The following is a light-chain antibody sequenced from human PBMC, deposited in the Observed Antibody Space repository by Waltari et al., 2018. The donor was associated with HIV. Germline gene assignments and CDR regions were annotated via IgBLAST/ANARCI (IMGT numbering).Light chain of an antibody. J-gene: IGLJ2*01. CDR3: CSYAGSSSVV. CDR1: SSDVGGYTV. V-gene: IGLV2-23*01. CDR2: EGS. Sequence: QSALPPPASVSGSPGNSIPISCPGTSSDVGGYTVFSWYQQPPGKAPKLMIYEGSKRPSGVSNRFSGSKSGNTASLTISGLQAEDEADYYCCSYAGSSSVVFGGGTKLTVL.